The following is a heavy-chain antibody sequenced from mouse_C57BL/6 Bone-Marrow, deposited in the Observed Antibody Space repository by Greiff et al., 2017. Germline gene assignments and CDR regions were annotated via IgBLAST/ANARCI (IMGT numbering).Heavy chain of an antibody. J-gene: IGHJ3*01. CDR1: GYTFTSYW. CDR2: IYPGSGST. Sequence: QVQLQQPGAELVKPGASVKMSCKASGYTFTSYWITWVKQRPGQGLEWIGDIYPGSGSTNYNEKFKSKATLTVDTSSSTAYMQLSSLTSEDSAVYYCARRKGSYYGSGSFAYWGQGTLVTVSA. D-gene: IGHD1-1*01. CDR3: ARRKGSYYGSGSFAY. V-gene: IGHV1-55*01.